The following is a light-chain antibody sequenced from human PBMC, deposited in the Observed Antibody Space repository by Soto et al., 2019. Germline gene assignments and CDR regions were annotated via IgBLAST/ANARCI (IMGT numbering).Light chain of an antibody. CDR2: GAS. V-gene: IGKV3-20*01. CDR1: QSVSSSY. CDR3: QQYGSSPPT. J-gene: IGKJ1*01. Sequence: EIVLTQSPGTLSLSPGERATLSCRASQSVSSSYLAWYQQKPGQAPRLLIYGASSRATGIPDRFSGSGSGKDFTLTISRLEPGDFAVYYCQQYGSSPPTFGQGTQVEI.